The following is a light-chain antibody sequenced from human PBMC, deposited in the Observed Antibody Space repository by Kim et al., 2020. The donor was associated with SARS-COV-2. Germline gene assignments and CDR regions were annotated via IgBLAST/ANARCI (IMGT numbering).Light chain of an antibody. CDR1: QSVASN. V-gene: IGKV3-15*01. CDR2: GAS. J-gene: IGKJ5*01. Sequence: EIVLTQSPVTLSVSPGERGTLSCRASQSVASNLAWYQQKPGQAPRLLIYGASTRATGIPVRFSGSGSGTEFTLTISSLQSEDFAVYYCQQYNNWPPITFGQGTRLEIK. CDR3: QQYNNWPPIT.